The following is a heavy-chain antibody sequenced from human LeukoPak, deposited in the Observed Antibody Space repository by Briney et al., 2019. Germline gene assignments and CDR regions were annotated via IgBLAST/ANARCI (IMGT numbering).Heavy chain of an antibody. J-gene: IGHJ6*03. CDR2: IYVTGST. CDR3: ARHIGGGIEDMDV. Sequence: PSETLSLTCTVSGGSIGPYYWSWIRQSPGKGLEWIGYIYVTGSTRYNAYLQSRVTISVDTSRNQFFLKMSSVTAADTAVYYCARHIGGGIEDMDVWGKGTKVTVSS. CDR1: GGSIGPYY. D-gene: IGHD3-16*02. V-gene: IGHV4-59*08.